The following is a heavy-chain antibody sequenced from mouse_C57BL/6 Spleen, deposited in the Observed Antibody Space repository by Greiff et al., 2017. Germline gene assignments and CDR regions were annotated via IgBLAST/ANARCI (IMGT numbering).Heavy chain of an antibody. Sequence: VKLMESGPELVKPGASVKISCKASGYAFSSSWMNWVKQRPGKGLEWIGRIYPGDGDTNYNGMFKGTATLTADNSSYTAYMQLSSQTSEVSAVYFCARDYDYDFAYWGQGTLVTVSA. D-gene: IGHD2-4*01. V-gene: IGHV1-82*01. CDR2: IYPGDGDT. CDR3: ARDYDYDFAY. CDR1: GYAFSSSW. J-gene: IGHJ3*01.